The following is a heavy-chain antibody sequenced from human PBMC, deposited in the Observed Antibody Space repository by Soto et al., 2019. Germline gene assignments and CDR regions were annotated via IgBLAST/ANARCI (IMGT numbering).Heavy chain of an antibody. V-gene: IGHV1-18*04. J-gene: IGHJ4*02. CDR1: DFSFTSHG. Sequence: QIQLVQSGPEVKKPGASMKVSCKAYDFSFTSHGISWVRQAPGQGLEGMGWISLYNGNTNYGQPFKGRATKTTDTSTSTDYMELRSLRSADTDMYFCAIYHLELFRFDYWGQGTLVTVSS. CDR2: ISLYNGNT. D-gene: IGHD2-2*01. CDR3: AIYHLELFRFDY.